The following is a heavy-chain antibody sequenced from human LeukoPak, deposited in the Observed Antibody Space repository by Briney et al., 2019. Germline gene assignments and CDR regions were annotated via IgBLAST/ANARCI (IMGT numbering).Heavy chain of an antibody. D-gene: IGHD6-19*01. CDR2: IIPIFGTA. V-gene: IGHV1-69*05. CDR1: GGTFSSYA. J-gene: IGHJ2*01. CDR3: ASGLESYWYFDL. Sequence: SVKVSCKASGGTFSSYAISWVRQAPGQGLEWMGGIIPIFGTANYAQKFQGRVTMTRDTSTSTVYMELSSLRSEDTAVYYCASGLESYWYFDLWGRGTLVAVSS.